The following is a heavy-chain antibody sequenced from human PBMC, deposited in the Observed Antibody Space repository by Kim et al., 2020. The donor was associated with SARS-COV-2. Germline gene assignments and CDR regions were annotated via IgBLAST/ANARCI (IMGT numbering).Heavy chain of an antibody. CDR2: ISYDGSNK. CDR3: ARSDAGPLWDRVSPCFDY. Sequence: GGSLRLSCAASGFTFSSYAMHWVRQAPGKGLEWVAVISYDGSNKYYADSVKGRFTISRDNSKNTLYLQMNSLRAEDTAVYYCARSDAGPLWDRVSPCFDYWGQGTLVTVSS. V-gene: IGHV3-30-3*01. CDR1: GFTFSSYA. D-gene: IGHD3-10*01. J-gene: IGHJ4*02.